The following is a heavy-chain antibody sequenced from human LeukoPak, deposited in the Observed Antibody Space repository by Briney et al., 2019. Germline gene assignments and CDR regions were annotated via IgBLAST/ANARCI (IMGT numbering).Heavy chain of an antibody. CDR2: ISSNGGST. Sequence: PGGSLSLSCAASGFTFRSYAMHWVRQAPGKGLEYVSAISSNGGSTYYANSVKGRFTISRDNSKNTLYLQMGSLRAEDMAVYYCARGSFQFDYWGQGTLVTVSS. CDR1: GFTFRSYA. CDR3: ARGSFQFDY. J-gene: IGHJ4*02. V-gene: IGHV3-64*01.